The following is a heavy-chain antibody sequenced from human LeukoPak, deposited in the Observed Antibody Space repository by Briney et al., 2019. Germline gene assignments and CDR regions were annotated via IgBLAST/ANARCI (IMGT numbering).Heavy chain of an antibody. V-gene: IGHV1-18*01. Sequence: ASVRVSCKASGYTFTSYGISWVRQAPGQGLEWMGWISAYNGNTNYAQKLQGRVTMTTDTSTSTAYMELRSLRSDDTAVYYCARDSIVVVTANFDYWGQRTLVTVSS. CDR2: ISAYNGNT. J-gene: IGHJ4*02. CDR3: ARDSIVVVTANFDY. D-gene: IGHD2-21*02. CDR1: GYTFTSYG.